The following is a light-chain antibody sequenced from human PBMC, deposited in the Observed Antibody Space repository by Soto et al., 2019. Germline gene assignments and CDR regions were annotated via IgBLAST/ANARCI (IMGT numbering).Light chain of an antibody. Sequence: EIVMTQSPATLSVSPGERATLSCRASQSVSSTLAWYQQKPGQAPRLLIYDASTRATGIPARFSGSGYGTEFTLTISSLQSEDVAFFYCQQYCKWPLTFGGGTKVELK. CDR3: QQYCKWPLT. J-gene: IGKJ4*01. CDR2: DAS. CDR1: QSVSST. V-gene: IGKV3D-15*01.